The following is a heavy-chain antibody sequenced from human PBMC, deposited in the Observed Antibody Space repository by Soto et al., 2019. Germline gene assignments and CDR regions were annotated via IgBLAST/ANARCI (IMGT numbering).Heavy chain of an antibody. V-gene: IGHV3-21*01. D-gene: IGHD6-19*01. CDR1: GFTFSSYS. Sequence: EVQLVESGGGLVKPGRSLRLSCAASGFTFSSYSMNWVRQAPGKGLEWVSSISSSSSNMYYADSVKGRFTISRDNAKNSRYLQMNSLRAEDTAVYYCARDRGSSGWYAGGWFDPWGQGTLVTVSS. CDR2: ISSSSSNM. J-gene: IGHJ5*02. CDR3: ARDRGSSGWYAGGWFDP.